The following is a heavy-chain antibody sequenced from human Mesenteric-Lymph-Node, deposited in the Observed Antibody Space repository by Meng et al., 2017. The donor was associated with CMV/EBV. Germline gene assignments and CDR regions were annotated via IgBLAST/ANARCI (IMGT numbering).Heavy chain of an antibody. CDR3: ARDFSGYSYGKEPAFDY. Sequence: GESLKISCAASGFTFSSYAMHWVRQAPGKGLEWVAVISYDGSNKYYADSVKGRFTISRDNAKNSLYLQMNSLRAEDTAVYYCARDFSGYSYGKEPAFDYWGQGTLVTVSS. J-gene: IGHJ4*02. CDR1: GFTFSSYA. D-gene: IGHD5-18*01. CDR2: ISYDGSNK. V-gene: IGHV3-30*04.